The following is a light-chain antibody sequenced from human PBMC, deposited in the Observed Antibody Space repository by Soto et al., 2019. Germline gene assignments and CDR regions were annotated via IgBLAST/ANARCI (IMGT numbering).Light chain of an antibody. CDR2: EVS. Sequence: QSALTQPASVSGSPGQSITISCTGTSSNIGAYNLVTWLQHHPGKVPKVLIYEVSRRPSGVSNRFSGSKSGNTASLTISGLQAEDEADYYGSSYVFSLTDVFGTGTKVTVL. CDR1: SSNIGAYNL. J-gene: IGLJ1*01. V-gene: IGLV2-23*02. CDR3: SSYVFSLTDV.